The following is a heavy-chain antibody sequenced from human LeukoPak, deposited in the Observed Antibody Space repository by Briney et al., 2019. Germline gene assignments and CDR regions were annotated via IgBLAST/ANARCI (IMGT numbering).Heavy chain of an antibody. CDR2: ISSSGSTI. J-gene: IGHJ5*02. D-gene: IGHD2-15*01. Sequence: GGSLRLPCAASGFTFSDYYMSWIRQAPGKGLEWVSYISSSGSTIYYADSVKGRFTISRDNAKNSLYLQMNSLRAEDTAVDYCARDLAAYCSGGSCQGWFDPWGQGTLVSVSS. CDR1: GFTFSDYY. V-gene: IGHV3-11*04. CDR3: ARDLAAYCSGGSCQGWFDP.